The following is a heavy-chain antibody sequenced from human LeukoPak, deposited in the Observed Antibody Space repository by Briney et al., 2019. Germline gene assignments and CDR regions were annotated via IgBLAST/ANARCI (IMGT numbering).Heavy chain of an antibody. Sequence: AETLSLTCTVSGVSISSHYWSWIRQPPGKGLEWIGCMYNSETTKYNPSLKSRVTISVDTSKKQFSLTLRFVTAADTAVYYCARDSSGAGNSWFDPWGQGTLVTVSS. CDR2: MYNSETT. CDR3: ARDSSGAGNSWFDP. D-gene: IGHD6-19*01. J-gene: IGHJ5*02. V-gene: IGHV4-59*11. CDR1: GVSISSHY.